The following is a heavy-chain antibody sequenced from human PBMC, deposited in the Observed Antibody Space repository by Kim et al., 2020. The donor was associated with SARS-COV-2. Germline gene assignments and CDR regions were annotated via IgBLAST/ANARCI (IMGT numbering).Heavy chain of an antibody. D-gene: IGHD2-2*01. CDR1: GYTLTELS. V-gene: IGHV1-24*01. CDR2: FDPEDGET. Sequence: ASVKVSCKVSGYTLTELSMHWVRQAPGKGLEWMGGFDPEDGETIYAQKFQGRVTMTEDTSTDTAYMELSSLRSEDTAVYYCATQGYCSSTSCYVGGYYGMDVWGQGTTVTVSS. CDR3: ATQGYCSSTSCYVGGYYGMDV. J-gene: IGHJ6*02.